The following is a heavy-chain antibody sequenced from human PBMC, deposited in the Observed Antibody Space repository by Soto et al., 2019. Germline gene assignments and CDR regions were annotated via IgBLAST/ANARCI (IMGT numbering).Heavy chain of an antibody. CDR1: GGSISSGDYY. D-gene: IGHD3-16*01. Sequence: QVQLQESGLGLVKPSQTLSLTCTVSGGSISSGDYYWSWIRQPPGKDLEWIGYINYSGSTYYNPFLKSRVIKSIDKSTNPFTLKLSSITAPDTAGYYCAKEGEYHRSITNWFDPWGQGNLVTVSS. CDR3: AKEGEYHRSITNWFDP. J-gene: IGHJ5*02. CDR2: INYSGST. V-gene: IGHV4-30-4*01.